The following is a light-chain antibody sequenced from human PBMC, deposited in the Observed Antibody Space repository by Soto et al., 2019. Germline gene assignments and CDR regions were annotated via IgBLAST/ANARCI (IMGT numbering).Light chain of an antibody. CDR3: QQHGSLGT. J-gene: IGKJ4*02. CDR2: GAS. CDR1: QSVSNNY. Sequence: NITCRASQSVSNNYLAWYQQKPGQAPRLLIYGASNRATGIPDRFSGSGSGTEFTLSMRSLESDDSAVYYSQQHGSLGTFGGGTRGIS. V-gene: IGKV3-20*01.